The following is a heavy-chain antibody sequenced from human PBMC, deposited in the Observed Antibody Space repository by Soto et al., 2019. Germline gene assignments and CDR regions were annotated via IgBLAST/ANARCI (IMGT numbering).Heavy chain of an antibody. CDR1: GCTFSSCA. Sequence: QVQLVQSGAEVKKPGSSVKVSCKASGCTFSSCAISWVRQAPGQGLEWMGGIIPIFGTANYAQKFQGRVTITADESTSTAYMELSSLRSEDTAAYYCAREGDYGGNSGFYWGQGTLVTVSS. J-gene: IGHJ4*02. V-gene: IGHV1-69*01. CDR3: AREGDYGGNSGFY. D-gene: IGHD4-17*01. CDR2: IIPIFGTA.